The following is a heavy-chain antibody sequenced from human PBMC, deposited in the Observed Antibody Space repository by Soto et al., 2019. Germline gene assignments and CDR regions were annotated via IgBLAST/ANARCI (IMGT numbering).Heavy chain of an antibody. CDR1: GXTFSGSA. V-gene: IGHV3-73*01. D-gene: IGHD3-10*01. CDR3: TRTYYFGSGSYRRGFDY. CDR2: IRSKANSYAT. J-gene: IGHJ4*02. Sequence: LRLSCAASGXTFSGSAMHWVRQASGKGLEWVGRIRSKANSYATAYTASVEGRFTISRDDSKNTAYLQMNSLKTEDTAVYYCTRTYYFGSGSYRRGFDYWGQGSLVTVSS.